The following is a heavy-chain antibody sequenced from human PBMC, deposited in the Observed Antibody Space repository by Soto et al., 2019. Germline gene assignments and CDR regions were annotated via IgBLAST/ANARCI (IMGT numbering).Heavy chain of an antibody. Sequence: QVQLVQSGAEVKKPGASVKVSCKASGYTFTSYDIHWVRQATGQGLEWMGWMNPNSGNTGYAQKFQGRVTMTRNTYIGTAYMELSSLRSEDTAVYYCARGMTIFGVVDPGGQGTLVTVSS. D-gene: IGHD3-3*01. CDR3: ARGMTIFGVVDP. V-gene: IGHV1-8*01. CDR2: MNPNSGNT. CDR1: GYTFTSYD. J-gene: IGHJ5*02.